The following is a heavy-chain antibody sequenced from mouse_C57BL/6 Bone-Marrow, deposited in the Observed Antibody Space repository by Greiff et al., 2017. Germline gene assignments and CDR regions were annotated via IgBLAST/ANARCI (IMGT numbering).Heavy chain of an antibody. CDR2: INYDGSST. J-gene: IGHJ1*03. V-gene: IGHV5-16*01. D-gene: IGHD1-1*01. Sequence: DVHLVESEGGLVQPGSSMKLSCTASGFTFSDYYMAWVRQVPEKGLEWVANINYDGSSTYYLDSLKSRFIISRDNAKNILYLQMSSLKSEDTATYYCARDPPTYYGSSAWYFDVWGTGTTVTVSS. CDR3: ARDPPTYYGSSAWYFDV. CDR1: GFTFSDYY.